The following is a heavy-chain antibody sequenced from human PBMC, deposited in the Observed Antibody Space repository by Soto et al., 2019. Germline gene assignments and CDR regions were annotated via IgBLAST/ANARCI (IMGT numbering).Heavy chain of an antibody. D-gene: IGHD3-16*02. J-gene: IGHJ3*02. CDR3: ASGHYDYVWGSYRYTLVPPALDI. V-gene: IGHV1-2*02. CDR1: GYTFTGYY. CDR2: INPNSGGT. Sequence: ASVKVSCKASGYTFTGYYMHWVRQAPGQGLEWMGWINPNSGGTNYAQKFQGRVTMTRDTSISTAYMELSRLRSDDTAVYYCASGHYDYVWGSYRYTLVPPALDIWGQGTMVTVSS.